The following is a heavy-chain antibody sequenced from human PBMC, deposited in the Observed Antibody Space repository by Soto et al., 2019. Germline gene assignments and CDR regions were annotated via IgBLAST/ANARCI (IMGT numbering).Heavy chain of an antibody. Sequence: GGSLRLSCGASGFTFRTYSMNWVRQAPGKGLEWVSSINTNSHYIYYADSLKGRFSISRDNAENSLYLQMNSLRAEDTAVYYCARNVPGANSPFEYWGRGTLVTVSS. D-gene: IGHD2-2*01. CDR1: GFTFRTYS. CDR3: ARNVPGANSPFEY. V-gene: IGHV3-21*01. J-gene: IGHJ4*02. CDR2: INTNSHYI.